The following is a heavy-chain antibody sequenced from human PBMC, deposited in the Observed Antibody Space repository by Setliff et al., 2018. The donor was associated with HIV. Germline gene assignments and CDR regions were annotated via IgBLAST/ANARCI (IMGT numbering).Heavy chain of an antibody. V-gene: IGHV1-46*01. CDR3: ARGSDASGYYPIYYYYGMDV. CDR1: EYTFTNYY. CDR2: MNPSGGST. J-gene: IGHJ6*02. Sequence: ASVKVSCKASEYTFTNYYIPWVRQGPGQGLEWVGIMNPSGGSTTYAQKFQGRVTMTRDTSTSTGYMELRSLRSEDTAVYYCARGSDASGYYPIYYYYGMDVWGQGTTVTVS. D-gene: IGHD3-22*01.